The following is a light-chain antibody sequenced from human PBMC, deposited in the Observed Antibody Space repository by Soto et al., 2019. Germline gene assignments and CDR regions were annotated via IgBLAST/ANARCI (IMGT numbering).Light chain of an antibody. Sequence: QSVRTQPPSVSGAPGQRVTISCTGSSSNIGAGYDVHWYQQLPGTAPKLLIYGISNRPSGVPDRFSGSKSGTSASLAITGLQAEDEADYYCQSYDSSLSGSVFGGGTKLTVL. CDR2: GIS. CDR1: SSNIGAGYD. J-gene: IGLJ3*02. V-gene: IGLV1-40*01. CDR3: QSYDSSLSGSV.